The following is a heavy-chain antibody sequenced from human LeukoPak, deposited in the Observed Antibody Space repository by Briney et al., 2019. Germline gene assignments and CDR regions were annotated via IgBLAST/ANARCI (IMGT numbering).Heavy chain of an antibody. D-gene: IGHD6-19*01. J-gene: IGHJ4*02. CDR3: ARLSSAYYSFDY. CDR1: GASISTYY. V-gene: IGHV4-59*08. Sequence: PSETLSLTCTVSGASISTYYWSWIRQPPGKGLEYIGYIYYSGGTDYNPSLKSRVTISVDTSKNQFSLKLTSVTAADTAVYYCARLSSAYYSFDYWGQGTLVPVSS. CDR2: IYYSGGT.